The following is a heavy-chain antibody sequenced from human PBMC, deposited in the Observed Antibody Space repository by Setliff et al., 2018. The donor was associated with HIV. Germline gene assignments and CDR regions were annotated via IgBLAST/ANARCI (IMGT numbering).Heavy chain of an antibody. Sequence: ASVKVSCKASGYTVTTFGISWVRQAPGQGLEWMGWISAYNGNTNYAQKLQGRVTMTTDTSTSTAYMGLRSLRSDDTAVYYCARTDYGGNSGGNYFDYWGQGSLVTVSS. CDR1: GYTVTTFG. CDR2: ISAYNGNT. CDR3: ARTDYGGNSGGNYFDY. V-gene: IGHV1-18*01. D-gene: IGHD4-17*01. J-gene: IGHJ4*02.